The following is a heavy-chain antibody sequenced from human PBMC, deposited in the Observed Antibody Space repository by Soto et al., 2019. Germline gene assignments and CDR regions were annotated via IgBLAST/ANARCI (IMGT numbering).Heavy chain of an antibody. V-gene: IGHV4-59*08. D-gene: IGHD1-1*01. CDR2: VYNNGGT. Sequence: QVHLQQSGPGLVKPSETLSLTCTVSSGPSSSHNWGWIRQSPGRGLEWIGYVYNNGGTSYNPSLKSRVTISADTSANPISLTLSSVTAADTAIYYCVRQGIGNLHGLVDVWGQGTTVSVSS. CDR1: SGPSSSHN. CDR3: VRQGIGNLHGLVDV. J-gene: IGHJ6*02.